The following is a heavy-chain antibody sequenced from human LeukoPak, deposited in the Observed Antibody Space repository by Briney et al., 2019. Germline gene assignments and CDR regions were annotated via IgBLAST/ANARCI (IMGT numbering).Heavy chain of an antibody. CDR1: GFTFNSFW. J-gene: IGHJ4*02. CDR3: ARASRGETTFL. D-gene: IGHD4-17*01. CDR2: IIQDGSEK. V-gene: IGHV3-7*01. Sequence: SGGSLRLSCAASGFTFNSFWMSWVRQAPGKGLEWVASIIQDGSEKSYVGSVKGRFTMSRDNAENSLYLQMNNLRAEDTAVYYCARASRGETTFLWGQGTLVTVSS.